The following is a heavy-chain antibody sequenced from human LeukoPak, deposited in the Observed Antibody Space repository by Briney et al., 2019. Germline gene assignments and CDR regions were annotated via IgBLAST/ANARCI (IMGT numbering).Heavy chain of an antibody. CDR1: GYTFTSYG. CDR3: ARAYYYDSSGYYYYYYGMDV. D-gene: IGHD3-22*01. V-gene: IGHV1-18*01. Sequence: ASVKVSCKASGYTFTSYGISWVRQAPGQGLEWMGWISAYNGNTNYAQKLQGRVTMTTDTSTSAAYMELRSLRSDDTAVYYCARAYYYDSSGYYYYYYGMDVWGQGTTVTVSS. J-gene: IGHJ6*02. CDR2: ISAYNGNT.